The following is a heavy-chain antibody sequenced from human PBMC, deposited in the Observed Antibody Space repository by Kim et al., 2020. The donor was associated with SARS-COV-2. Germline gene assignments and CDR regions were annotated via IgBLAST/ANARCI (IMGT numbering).Heavy chain of an antibody. CDR3: ARGGTTGYGMDV. V-gene: IGHV4-59*01. J-gene: IGHJ6*02. CDR2: IYYSGST. CDR1: GGSISSYY. D-gene: IGHD1-1*01. Sequence: SETLSLTCTVSGGSISSYYWSWIRQPPGKGLEWIGYIYYSGSTNYNPSLKSRVTISVDTSKNQFSLKLSSVTAADTAVYYCARGGTTGYGMDVWGQGTTVTVSS.